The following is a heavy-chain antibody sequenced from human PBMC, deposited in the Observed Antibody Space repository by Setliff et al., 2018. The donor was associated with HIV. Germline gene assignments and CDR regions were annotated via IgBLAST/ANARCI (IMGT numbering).Heavy chain of an antibody. Sequence: GESLKISCAASGFTFSNFWMHWVRQAPGKGLEWVASISPDGSRNHCVGSVKGRFTASRDNAKSSPYLQMNSLRADDTAVYYCARVLLITNAVYGVVSNQFDPWGQGTQVTVSS. CDR1: GFTFSNFW. V-gene: IGHV3-7*03. CDR2: ISPDGSRN. D-gene: IGHD3-3*01. CDR3: ARVLLITNAVYGVVSNQFDP. J-gene: IGHJ5*02.